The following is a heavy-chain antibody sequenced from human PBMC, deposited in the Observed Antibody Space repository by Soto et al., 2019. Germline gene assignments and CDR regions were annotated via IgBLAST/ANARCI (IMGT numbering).Heavy chain of an antibody. Sequence: QVQLVDSGGGVVQPGRSLRLSCEASGFIFSTYAMHWVRQAPGKGLEWVAVISYDGSNKYYADSVRGRFTISRDNSRNTIYLQMNRLTTDDTAVYYCARPGSGYDVLSGQYFYYYHTIDVWGQETTVTVSS. J-gene: IGHJ6*02. D-gene: IGHD3-3*01. CDR3: ARPGSGYDVLSGQYFYYYHTIDV. CDR1: GFIFSTYA. CDR2: ISYDGSNK. V-gene: IGHV3-30-3*01.